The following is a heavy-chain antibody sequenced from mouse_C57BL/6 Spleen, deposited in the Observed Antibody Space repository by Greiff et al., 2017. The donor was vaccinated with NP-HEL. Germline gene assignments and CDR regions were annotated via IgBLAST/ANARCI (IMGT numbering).Heavy chain of an antibody. CDR3: ARFSRTYDYDGTLYCYAMDY. V-gene: IGHV1-64*01. Sequence: QVQLQQPGAELVKPGASVKLSCKASGYTFTSYWMHWVKQRPGQGLEWIGMIHPNSGSTNYNEKFKSKATLTVDKSSSTAYMQLSSLTSEDSAVYYCARFSRTYDYDGTLYCYAMDYWGQGTSVTVSS. CDR2: IHPNSGST. J-gene: IGHJ4*01. CDR1: GYTFTSYW. D-gene: IGHD2-4*01.